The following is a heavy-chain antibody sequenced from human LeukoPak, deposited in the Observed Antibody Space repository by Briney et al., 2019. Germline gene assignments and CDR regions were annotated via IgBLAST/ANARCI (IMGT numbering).Heavy chain of an antibody. Sequence: HPGGSLRLSCAASGFTFSSYWMSWVRQAPGKGLEWVANIKQDGSEKYYVDSVKGRFTISRDNAKNSLYLQMNSLRAEDTAVYYYAREGRFLEWLSPDYWGQGTLVTVSS. CDR1: GFTFSSYW. D-gene: IGHD3-3*01. CDR2: IKQDGSEK. CDR3: AREGRFLEWLSPDY. V-gene: IGHV3-7*05. J-gene: IGHJ4*02.